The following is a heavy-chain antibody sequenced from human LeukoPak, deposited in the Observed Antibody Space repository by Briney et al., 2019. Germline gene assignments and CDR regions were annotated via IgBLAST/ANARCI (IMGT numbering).Heavy chain of an antibody. V-gene: IGHV3-11*01. J-gene: IGHJ4*02. CDR2: ISSSGSTI. Sequence: GGSLRLSCAASGFTFSDYYMSWIRQAPGKGLEWGSYISSSGSTIYYADSVKGRFTISRDNAKNSLYLPMNSLRAEHTALSSCAKDNDYSSSWYSLPDYWGQGTLVTVSS. CDR1: GFTFSDYY. D-gene: IGHD6-13*01. CDR3: AKDNDYSSSWYSLPDY.